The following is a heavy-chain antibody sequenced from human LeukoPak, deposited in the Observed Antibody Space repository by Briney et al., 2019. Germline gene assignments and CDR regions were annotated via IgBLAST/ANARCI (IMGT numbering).Heavy chain of an antibody. J-gene: IGHJ4*02. CDR2: ISGSGGST. CDR3: AREMADSSSTYFDY. CDR1: GFTFSSYA. Sequence: GGSLRLSCAASGFTFSSYAMSWVRQAPGKGLEWVSAISGSGGSTYYADSVKGRFTISRDNAKNSLYLQMNSLRAEDTAVYYCAREMADSSSTYFDYWGQGTLVTVSS. D-gene: IGHD6-19*01. V-gene: IGHV3-23*01.